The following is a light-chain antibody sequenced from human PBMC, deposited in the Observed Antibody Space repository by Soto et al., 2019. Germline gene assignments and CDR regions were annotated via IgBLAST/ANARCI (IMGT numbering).Light chain of an antibody. CDR3: QVWDSSNDSYV. CDR1: QIGSKS. CDR2: YDT. Sequence: SYELTQPPSVSVAPGETARITCEVDQIGSKSVHWYQQKPGQAPVLVIYYDTARPSGIPERFSGFNSGNTATLTVSRVEAEDEADYYCQVWDSSNDSYVVRSGTKVTVL. V-gene: IGLV3-21*04. J-gene: IGLJ1*01.